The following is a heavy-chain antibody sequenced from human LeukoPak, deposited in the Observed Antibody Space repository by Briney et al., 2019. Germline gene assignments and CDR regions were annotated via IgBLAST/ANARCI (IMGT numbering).Heavy chain of an antibody. CDR2: IYYSGST. Sequence: SETLSLTCTVSGGSISSYYWSWIRQPPGKGLEWIGYIYYSGSTNYNPSLKSRVTISVDTSKNQFSLKLSSVTAADTAVYYCARALTTVLLFDPWGQGTLVTVSS. CDR3: ARALTTVLLFDP. V-gene: IGHV4-59*12. D-gene: IGHD4-11*01. CDR1: GGSISSYY. J-gene: IGHJ5*02.